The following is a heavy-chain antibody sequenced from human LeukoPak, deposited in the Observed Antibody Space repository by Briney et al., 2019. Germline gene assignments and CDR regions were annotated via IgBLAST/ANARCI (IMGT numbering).Heavy chain of an antibody. CDR1: GFTFSSYA. V-gene: IGHV3-23*01. CDR3: ARSIAVADTGFDY. J-gene: IGHJ4*02. Sequence: GGSLRLSCAASGFTFSSYATSWVRQAPGKGLEWVSAISGSGGSTYYADSVKGRFTISRDNSKNTLYLQMNSLRAEDTAVYYCARSIAVADTGFDYWGQGTLVTVSS. CDR2: ISGSGGST. D-gene: IGHD6-19*01.